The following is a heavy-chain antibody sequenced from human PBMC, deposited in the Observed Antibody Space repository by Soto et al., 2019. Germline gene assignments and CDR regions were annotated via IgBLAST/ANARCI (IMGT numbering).Heavy chain of an antibody. D-gene: IGHD3-10*01. V-gene: IGHV3-64*01. CDR2: ISSNGGST. J-gene: IGHJ6*03. CDR3: ARYLLSYSYCDYYSIDV. Sequence: PGGSLRLSCAASGFTFSSCAMHWVRQAPGKGLEYVSAISSNGGSTYYANSVKGRFTISRDNSKNTLYLQMGSLRAEDMAVYYCARYLLSYSYCDYYSIDVWGTGTPVT. CDR1: GFTFSSCA.